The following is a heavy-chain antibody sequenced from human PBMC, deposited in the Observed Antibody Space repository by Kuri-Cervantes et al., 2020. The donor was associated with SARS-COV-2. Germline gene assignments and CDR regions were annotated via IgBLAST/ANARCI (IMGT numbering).Heavy chain of an antibody. J-gene: IGHJ4*02. Sequence: ASVKVSCKASGYSFTGYYIHWVREAPGQGLEWMGWINPNSGGTNYAQKFQGRVTMTRDTSISTAYMELSRLRSDDTAVYYCATGYSSGHYYNYWGQGTLVTVSS. CDR2: INPNSGGT. D-gene: IGHD3-22*01. V-gene: IGHV1-2*02. CDR1: GYSFTGYY. CDR3: ATGYSSGHYYNY.